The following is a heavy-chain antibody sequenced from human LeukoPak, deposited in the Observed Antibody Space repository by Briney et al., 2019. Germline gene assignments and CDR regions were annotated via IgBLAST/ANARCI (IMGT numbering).Heavy chain of an antibody. V-gene: IGHV4-59*12. Sequence: SETLSLTCTVSGGSISSYYWSWIRQPPGKGLEWIGYIYYSGSTNYNPSLKSRVTMSVDTSKNQFSLRLTSVTAADTALYYCARYHCSGGSCYPHDAFDIWGQGTMVTVSS. J-gene: IGHJ3*02. CDR3: ARYHCSGGSCYPHDAFDI. D-gene: IGHD2-15*01. CDR1: GGSISSYY. CDR2: IYYSGST.